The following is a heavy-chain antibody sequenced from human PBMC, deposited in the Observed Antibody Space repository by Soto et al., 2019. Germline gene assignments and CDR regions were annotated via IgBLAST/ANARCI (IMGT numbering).Heavy chain of an antibody. Sequence: PSETLSLTCTVSGGSISSYYWSWIRQPPGKGLEWIGYIYYSGSTNYNPSLKSRVTISVDTSKNQFSLKLSSVTAADTAVYYCARFWDSSSSSGWDYYMAVWGKGTTVTVSS. V-gene: IGHV4-59*08. D-gene: IGHD6-6*01. J-gene: IGHJ6*03. CDR1: GGSISSYY. CDR3: ARFWDSSSSSGWDYYMAV. CDR2: IYYSGST.